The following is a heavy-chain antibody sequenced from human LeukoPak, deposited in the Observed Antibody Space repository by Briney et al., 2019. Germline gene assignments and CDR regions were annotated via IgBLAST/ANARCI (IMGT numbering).Heavy chain of an antibody. Sequence: PSETLSLTCAVYGGSFSGYYWSWIRQPPGKGLEWIGEINHSGSTNYNPSLKSRVTISVDTSKNQFSLKLSSVTAADTAVYYCACIAAAGTDYWGQGTLVTVSS. CDR1: GGSFSGYY. CDR3: ACIAAAGTDY. CDR2: INHSGST. J-gene: IGHJ4*02. V-gene: IGHV4-34*01. D-gene: IGHD6-13*01.